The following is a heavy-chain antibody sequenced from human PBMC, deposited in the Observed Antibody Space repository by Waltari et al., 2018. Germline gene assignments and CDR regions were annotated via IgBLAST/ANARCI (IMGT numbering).Heavy chain of an antibody. D-gene: IGHD4-17*01. CDR2: ISATSGNI. Sequence: EVQLVESGGGLVQPGWSLRLSCAASGFTFSTSSMNWVRQAPGKGLEWVSYISATSGNIYYADSVKGRFTISRDNAKNSLYLQMNSLRAEDTAVYYCARYYGDYIALDYWGQGTLVTVSS. CDR1: GFTFSTSS. V-gene: IGHV3-48*04. CDR3: ARYYGDYIALDY. J-gene: IGHJ4*02.